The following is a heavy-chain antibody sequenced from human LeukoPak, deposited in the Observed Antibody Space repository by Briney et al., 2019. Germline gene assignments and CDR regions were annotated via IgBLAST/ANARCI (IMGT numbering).Heavy chain of an antibody. Sequence: PSETLSLTCTVSGGSISSGVYYWSWIRQHPGKGLEWIGYIYYSGSTYYNPSLKSRVTISVDTSKNQFSLKLSSVTAADTAVYYCAREVYDILTGYHLDYWGQGTLVTVSS. V-gene: IGHV4-31*03. CDR2: IYYSGST. J-gene: IGHJ4*02. CDR3: AREVYDILTGYHLDY. D-gene: IGHD3-9*01. CDR1: GGSISSGVYY.